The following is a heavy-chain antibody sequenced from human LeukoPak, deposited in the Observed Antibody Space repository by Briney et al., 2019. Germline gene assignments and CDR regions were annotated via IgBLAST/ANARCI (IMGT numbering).Heavy chain of an antibody. D-gene: IGHD1-14*01. J-gene: IGHJ6*02. Sequence: ASVKVSCKASGYTFTSYVINWVRQATGQGLGWMGWMNPNSGNTGYEQRFQGRVTMTRNTSISTAYMELSSLRSEDTAVYYCARGQMEPRYYYCGMDVWGQGTTVTVSS. V-gene: IGHV1-8*01. CDR1: GYTFTSYV. CDR2: MNPNSGNT. CDR3: ARGQMEPRYYYCGMDV.